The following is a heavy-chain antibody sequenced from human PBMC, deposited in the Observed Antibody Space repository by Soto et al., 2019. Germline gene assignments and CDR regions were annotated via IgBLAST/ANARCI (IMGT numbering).Heavy chain of an antibody. CDR2: ISSDGSEK. CDR3: ANAKLQFWLVGGDY. Sequence: QVQLVESGGGVVQPGRSLRLSCAASGFTFSSCGMHWVRQAPGKGLEWVAIISSDGSEKHYADSVKGRFTISRDNSKNTLYLQMSSLRAADTAVYYCANAKLQFWLVGGDYWGQGSLVTVSS. CDR1: GFTFSSCG. D-gene: IGHD5-18*01. J-gene: IGHJ4*02. V-gene: IGHV3-30*18.